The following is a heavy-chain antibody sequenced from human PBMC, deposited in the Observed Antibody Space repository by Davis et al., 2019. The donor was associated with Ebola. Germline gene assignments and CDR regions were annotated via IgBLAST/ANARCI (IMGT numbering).Heavy chain of an antibody. Sequence: GESLKISCAASGFTFSSYSMNWVRQAPGKGLEWVSYISSSSSTIYYADSVKGRFTISRDNAKNSLYLQMNSLRDEDTAVYYCARDRERIVGAPGYWGQGTLVTVSS. CDR1: GFTFSSYS. D-gene: IGHD1-26*01. CDR2: ISSSSSTI. V-gene: IGHV3-48*02. CDR3: ARDRERIVGAPGY. J-gene: IGHJ4*02.